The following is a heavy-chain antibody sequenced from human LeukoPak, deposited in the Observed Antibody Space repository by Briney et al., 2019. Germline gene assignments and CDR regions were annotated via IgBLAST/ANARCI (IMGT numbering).Heavy chain of an antibody. CDR2: IWYDGSNK. CDR1: GFTFSSYG. J-gene: IGHJ4*02. V-gene: IGHV3-33*01. D-gene: IGHD3-16*02. Sequence: PGGSLRLSCAASGFTFSSYGMHWVRQAPGKGLEWVAVIWYDGSNKYYADSVKGRFTISRDNSKNTLYLQVNSLRAEDTAVYYCARDPSRLGELSLYFDYWGQGTLVTVSS. CDR3: ARDPSRLGELSLYFDY.